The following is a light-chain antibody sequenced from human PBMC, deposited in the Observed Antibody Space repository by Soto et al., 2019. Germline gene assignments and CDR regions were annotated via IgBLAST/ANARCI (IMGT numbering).Light chain of an antibody. Sequence: QSVLTQPASVSGSPGQSITISCTGTSSDVGDYNYVSWYQHHPGKAPKLMIYEVSNRPSGVSNRFSGSKSGNTASLTISGLQAEDEADYYCSSYTSSSTLGVFGGGTKLTVL. CDR1: SSDVGDYNY. V-gene: IGLV2-14*01. CDR3: SSYTSSSTLGV. CDR2: EVS. J-gene: IGLJ2*01.